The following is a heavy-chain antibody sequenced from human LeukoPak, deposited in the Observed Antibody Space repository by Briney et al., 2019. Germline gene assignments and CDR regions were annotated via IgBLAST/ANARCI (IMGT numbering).Heavy chain of an antibody. CDR1: GFTFSSHA. V-gene: IGHV3-23*01. CDR3: AKQLGYCSDGSCYFPY. Sequence: GGSLRLSCAASGFTFSSHAMSWVRQAPGKGLEWVSAISITGGDTYYADSVQGRFTISRDNSKSTLCLQMNSLRAEDTAVYYCAKQLGYCSDGSCYFPYWGQGTLVTVSS. J-gene: IGHJ4*02. CDR2: ISITGGDT. D-gene: IGHD2-15*01.